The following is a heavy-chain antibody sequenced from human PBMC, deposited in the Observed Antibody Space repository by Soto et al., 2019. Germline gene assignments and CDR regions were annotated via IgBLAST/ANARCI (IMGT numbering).Heavy chain of an antibody. V-gene: IGHV3-33*01. J-gene: IGHJ4*02. D-gene: IGHD2-15*01. CDR3: ARWGCSGSNCNLNQRSFDL. Sequence: GSLRLSCAASGFIFNEYGMHWVRQAPGKGLEWVAVIWYDGSNKYYADSVKGRFTFSRDNSKNTMSLQMNSLRVEDTAIYYCARWGCSGSNCNLNQRSFDLWGQGTLVTVSS. CDR2: IWYDGSNK. CDR1: GFIFNEYG.